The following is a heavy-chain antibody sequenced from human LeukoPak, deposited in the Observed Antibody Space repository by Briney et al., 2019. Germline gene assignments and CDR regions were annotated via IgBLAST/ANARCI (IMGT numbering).Heavy chain of an antibody. CDR1: GYSFTGQY. CDR2: INPKSGGT. V-gene: IGHV1-2*02. Sequence: ASVKVSCKASGYSFTGQYIYWIRQAPGQGLEWMGWINPKSGGTKFAQNFQGRVTMTRDTSITTVYMELSRLRSDDTAVYYCARVRNVVVANQHYFDYWGQGTLVIVSS. J-gene: IGHJ4*02. CDR3: ARVRNVVVANQHYFDY. D-gene: IGHD2-15*01.